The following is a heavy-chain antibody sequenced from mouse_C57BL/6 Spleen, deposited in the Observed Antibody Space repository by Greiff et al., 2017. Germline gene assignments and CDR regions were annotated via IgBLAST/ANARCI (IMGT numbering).Heavy chain of an antibody. CDR2: ISDGGSYT. CDR1: GFTFSSYA. Sequence: EVKLVESGGGLVKPGGSLKLSCAASGFTFSSYAMSWVRQTPEKRLEWVATISDGGSYTYYPDNVKGRFTISRDNAKNNLYLQMSHMKSEDTAMYYCARERGITTVSGDYFDYWGQGTTLTVSS. CDR3: ARERGITTVSGDYFDY. V-gene: IGHV5-4*01. J-gene: IGHJ2*01. D-gene: IGHD1-1*01.